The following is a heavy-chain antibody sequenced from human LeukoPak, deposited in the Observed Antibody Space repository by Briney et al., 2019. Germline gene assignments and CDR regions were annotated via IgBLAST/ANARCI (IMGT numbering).Heavy chain of an antibody. D-gene: IGHD3-10*01. V-gene: IGHV4-39*01. Sequence: SETLSLTCTVSGGSISSSSYYWGWIRQPPGKGLEWIGSICYSGSTYYNPSLKSRVTISVDTSKNQFSLKLSSVTAADTSVYYCASRGNYGSGTADFDYWGQGTLVTVSS. CDR2: ICYSGST. J-gene: IGHJ4*02. CDR3: ASRGNYGSGTADFDY. CDR1: GGSISSSSYY.